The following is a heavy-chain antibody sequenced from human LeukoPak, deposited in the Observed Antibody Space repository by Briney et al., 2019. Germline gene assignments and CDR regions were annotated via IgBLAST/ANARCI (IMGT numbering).Heavy chain of an antibody. CDR1: GFSFSNYA. J-gene: IGHJ4*02. Sequence: GGSLRLSCVASGFSFSNYAINWVRQAPGMGLEWVSAISGSGGTIFYADSVKGRFAISRDNSKNTLYLQMTSLRAEDTAVYYCAKTYVDTTFFDSWGQGTRVTVSS. V-gene: IGHV3-23*01. CDR2: ISGSGGTI. D-gene: IGHD5-18*01. CDR3: AKTYVDTTFFDS.